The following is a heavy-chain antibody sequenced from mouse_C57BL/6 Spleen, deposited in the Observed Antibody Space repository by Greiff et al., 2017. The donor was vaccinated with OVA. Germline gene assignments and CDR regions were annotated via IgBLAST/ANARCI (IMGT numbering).Heavy chain of an antibody. Sequence: QVQLKQSGAELVMPGASVKLSCKASGYTFTSYWMHWVKQRPGQGLEWIGEIDPSDSYTNYNQKFKGKSTLTVDKSSSTAYMQLSSLTSEDSAVYYCARSPFITTNAMDYWGQGTSVTVSA. V-gene: IGHV1-69*01. D-gene: IGHD1-1*01. CDR3: ARSPFITTNAMDY. CDR2: IDPSDSYT. CDR1: GYTFTSYW. J-gene: IGHJ4*01.